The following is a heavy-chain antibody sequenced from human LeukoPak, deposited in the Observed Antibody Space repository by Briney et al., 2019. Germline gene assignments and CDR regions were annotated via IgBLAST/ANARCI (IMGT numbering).Heavy chain of an antibody. CDR3: ARDVSSWGRANWFDP. V-gene: IGHV4-59*01. D-gene: IGHD6-13*01. J-gene: IGHJ5*02. Sequence: SETLSLTCTVSGGSISTYYWSWIRQPPGKGLEWIGYIYYSGSTNYNPSLKSRVTISVDTSKNQFSLKLSSVTAADTAVYYCARDVSSWGRANWFDPWGQGTLVTVSS. CDR2: IYYSGST. CDR1: GGSISTYY.